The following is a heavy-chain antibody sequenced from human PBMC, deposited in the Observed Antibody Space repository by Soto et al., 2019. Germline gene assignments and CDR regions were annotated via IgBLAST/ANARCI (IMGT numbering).Heavy chain of an antibody. Sequence: PSETLSLTCTVTGVSIGTSGDYWGWVRQPPGKGLEWIGSVYRTGSVYYNPSLYNPSLESRLSITVDTSKKQFSLKLRSVTAADTAVYYCVDVFTGSTFGYWGQGTLVTVSS. CDR3: VDVFTGSTFGY. D-gene: IGHD3-9*01. V-gene: IGHV4-39*01. CDR1: GVSIGTSGDY. CDR2: VYRTGSV. J-gene: IGHJ4*02.